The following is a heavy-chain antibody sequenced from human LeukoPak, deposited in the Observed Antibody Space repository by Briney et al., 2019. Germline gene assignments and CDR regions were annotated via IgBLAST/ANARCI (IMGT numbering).Heavy chain of an antibody. D-gene: IGHD2-2*01. CDR2: ISSSSSYI. CDR3: ARYANYGMDV. V-gene: IGHV3-21*01. Sequence: KPGGSLRLSCAASGFTFSSYSINWVRQAPGKGLEWVSSISSSSSYIYYADSVKGRFTISRDNAMNSLYLQMNSLRAEDTAVYYCARYANYGMDVWGKGTTVTVSS. J-gene: IGHJ6*04. CDR1: GFTFSSYS.